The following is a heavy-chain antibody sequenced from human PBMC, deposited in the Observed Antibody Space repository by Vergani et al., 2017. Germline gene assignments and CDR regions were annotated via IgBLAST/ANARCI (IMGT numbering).Heavy chain of an antibody. D-gene: IGHD1-1*01. Sequence: EVQLVESGGGLVQPGGSLRLSCSASGFTFSSYAMHWVRQAPGKGLEYVSCISSNGGSTYYADSVKGRFTSSRDNSKNTLYLQMSSLRAEDTAVYYCVKDGPNCRFDYWGQGTLVTVSS. V-gene: IGHV3-64D*06. CDR3: VKDGPNCRFDY. CDR2: ISSNGGST. J-gene: IGHJ4*02. CDR1: GFTFSSYA.